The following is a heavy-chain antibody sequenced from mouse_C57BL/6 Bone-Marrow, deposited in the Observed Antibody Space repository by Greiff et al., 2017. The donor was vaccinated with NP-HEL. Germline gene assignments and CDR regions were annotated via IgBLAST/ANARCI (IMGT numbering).Heavy chain of an antibody. J-gene: IGHJ1*03. D-gene: IGHD2-4*01. Sequence: EVHLVESGPGLVKPSQSLSLTCSVTGYSITSGYYWNWIRQFPGNKLEWMGYISYDGSNNYNPSLKNRISITRDTSKNQFFLKLNSVTTEDTATYYCARRGDYPWYFDVWGTGTTVTVSS. V-gene: IGHV3-6*01. CDR3: ARRGDYPWYFDV. CDR1: GYSITSGYY. CDR2: ISYDGSN.